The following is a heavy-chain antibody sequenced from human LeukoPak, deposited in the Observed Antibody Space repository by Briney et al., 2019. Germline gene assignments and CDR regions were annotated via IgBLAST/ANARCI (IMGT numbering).Heavy chain of an antibody. D-gene: IGHD4-23*01. V-gene: IGHV3-33*01. CDR1: GFTFSSYG. CDR3: ARGRRIGTGGLSWFDP. CDR2: IWYDGSIK. J-gene: IGHJ5*02. Sequence: GGSLRLSCAASGFTFSSYGMHWVRQAPGKGLEWVAVIWYDGSIKYYADSVKGRFTISRDNSKNTLYLQMNSLRAEDTAVYYCARGRRIGTGGLSWFDPWGQGTLVTVSS.